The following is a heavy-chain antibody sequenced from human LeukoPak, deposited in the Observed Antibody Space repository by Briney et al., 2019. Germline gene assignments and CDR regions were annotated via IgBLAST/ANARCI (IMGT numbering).Heavy chain of an antibody. J-gene: IGHJ4*02. CDR2: RKQDGSEE. Sequence: PGGSLRLSCAASGFTFSMYWMSWVRQAPGKGLEWVASRKQDGSEEYYVDSVKGRFTISRDNAKNSVYLQMNSLRAEDTAVYYCASLRWFFDHWGQGALVTVSS. CDR1: GFTFSMYW. CDR3: ASLRWFFDH. D-gene: IGHD4-23*01. V-gene: IGHV3-7*01.